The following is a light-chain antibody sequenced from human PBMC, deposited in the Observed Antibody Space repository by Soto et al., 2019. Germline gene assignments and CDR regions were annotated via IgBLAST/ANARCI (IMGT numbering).Light chain of an antibody. CDR3: NSYTTSSTVI. CDR2: DVT. Sequence: QSALTQPASVSGSPGQSITIACTGSRSDVGAFNYVSWYQQFPGKAPKLMIYDVTSRPSGVSNRFSGSKSGNTASLTISGLQAEDEADYYCNSYTTSSTVIFGGWTKVTVL. CDR1: RSDVGAFNY. J-gene: IGLJ2*01. V-gene: IGLV2-14*03.